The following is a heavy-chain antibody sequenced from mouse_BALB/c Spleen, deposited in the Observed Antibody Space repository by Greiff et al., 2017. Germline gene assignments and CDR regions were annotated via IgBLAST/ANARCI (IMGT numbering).Heavy chain of an antibody. CDR1: GFTFSSYT. J-gene: IGHJ3*01. CDR2: ISSGGSYT. CDR3: TRDLFAY. V-gene: IGHV5-6-4*01. Sequence: EVNLVESGGGLVKPGGSLKLSCAASGFTFSSYTMSWVRQTPEKRLEWVATISSGGSYTYYPDSVKGRFTISRDNAKNTLYLQMSSLKSEDTAMYYCTRDLFAYWGQGTLVTVSA.